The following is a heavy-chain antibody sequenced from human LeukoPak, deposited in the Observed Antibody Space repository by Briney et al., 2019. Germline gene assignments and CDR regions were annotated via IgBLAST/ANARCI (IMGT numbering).Heavy chain of an antibody. V-gene: IGHV3-15*01. CDR3: TTKLGLQLKTDY. J-gene: IGHJ4*02. CDR2: IKSKTDGGTT. CDR1: GFTFSNAW. D-gene: IGHD3-16*01. Sequence: PGGSLRLSCAASGFTFSNAWMSWVRQAPGKGLEWVGRIKSKTDGGTTDYAAPVKGRFTISRDDSKNTLYLQMNSLKTEDTAVYYCTTKLGLQLKTDYWGQGTLVTVSS.